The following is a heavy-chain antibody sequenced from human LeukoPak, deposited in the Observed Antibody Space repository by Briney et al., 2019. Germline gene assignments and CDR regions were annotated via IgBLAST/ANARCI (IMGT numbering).Heavy chain of an antibody. J-gene: IGHJ5*02. D-gene: IGHD3-3*01. Sequence: DPSQTLSLTCAVSGGSISSGGYSWSWIRQHPGKGLEWIGYIYYSGSTYYNPSLKSRVTISVDTSKNQFSLKLSSVTAADTAVYYCARVSMSDFWSGYYTNWFDPWGQGTLVTVSS. CDR2: IYYSGST. V-gene: IGHV4-31*11. CDR3: ARVSMSDFWSGYYTNWFDP. CDR1: GGSISSGGYS.